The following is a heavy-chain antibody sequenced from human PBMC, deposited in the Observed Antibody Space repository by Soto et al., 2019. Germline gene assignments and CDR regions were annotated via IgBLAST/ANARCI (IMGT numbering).Heavy chain of an antibody. CDR2: INPSGGST. Sequence: ASVKVSCKASGYTFTSYYMHWVRQAPGQGLEWMGIINPSGGSTSYAQKFQGRVTMTRDTSTSTVYMELSSLRSEDTAVYYCARDVVLLWFGPPGYGMDVWGQGTTVTVSS. D-gene: IGHD3-10*01. J-gene: IGHJ6*02. CDR3: ARDVVLLWFGPPGYGMDV. V-gene: IGHV1-46*01. CDR1: GYTFTSYY.